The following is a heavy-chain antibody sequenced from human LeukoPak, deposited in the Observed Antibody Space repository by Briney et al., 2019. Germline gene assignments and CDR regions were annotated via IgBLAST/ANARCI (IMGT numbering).Heavy chain of an antibody. J-gene: IGHJ4*02. Sequence: PGGSLRLSCAASGFTFSSYSMNWVRQAPGKGLEWVAVISYDGSNKYYADSVKGRFTISRDNSKNTLYLQMNSLRAEDTAVYYCARQSSGYDILTGPSDYWGQGTLVTVSS. CDR3: ARQSSGYDILTGPSDY. CDR2: ISYDGSNK. D-gene: IGHD3-9*01. CDR1: GFTFSSYS. V-gene: IGHV3-30*03.